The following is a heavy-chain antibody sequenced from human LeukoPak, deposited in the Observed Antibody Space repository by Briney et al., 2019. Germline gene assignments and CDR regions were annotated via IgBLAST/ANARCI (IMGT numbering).Heavy chain of an antibody. CDR3: VRGGPFTWF. Sequence: GGSLRLSCAASGFTFKLYWMHWVRQVPGKGPVWVARINDDGSDTVYADSVKGRFTISRDDAKNMLFLQMNSLRGEDTAVYHCVRGGPFTWFWGQGTLVTVSS. V-gene: IGHV3-74*01. CDR2: INDDGSDT. D-gene: IGHD3-22*01. J-gene: IGHJ4*02. CDR1: GFTFKLYW.